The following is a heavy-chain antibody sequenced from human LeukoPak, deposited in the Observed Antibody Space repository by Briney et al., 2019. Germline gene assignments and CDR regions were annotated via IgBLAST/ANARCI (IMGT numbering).Heavy chain of an antibody. D-gene: IGHD2-21*02. J-gene: IGHJ4*01. CDR3: ARELPREVTLDY. CDR1: EIDFFSYG. Sequence: GGSLRLSCVASEIDFFSYGMQWVRQAPGKGLVWVSRIFSDGTTTSYADSVKGRFTISRDNAKNTLHLQMNSLRAEDTAVYYCARELPREVTLDYWGQGTLVTVSP. V-gene: IGHV3-74*01. CDR2: IFSDGTTT.